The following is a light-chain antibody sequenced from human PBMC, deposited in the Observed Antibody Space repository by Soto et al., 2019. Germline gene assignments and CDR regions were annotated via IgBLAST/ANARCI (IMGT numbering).Light chain of an antibody. CDR3: NSYTSSGSLGGV. J-gene: IGLJ1*01. CDR1: SSDVGGYDY. CDR2: DVS. V-gene: IGLV2-14*03. Sequence: QSALTQPASVSGSPGQSITISCTGTSSDVGGYDYVSWYQQHPGKAHKLMIYDVSNRPSGVSNRFSGSKSDNTASLTISGLQAEDEADYYCNSYTSSGSLGGVFGSGTKVTVL.